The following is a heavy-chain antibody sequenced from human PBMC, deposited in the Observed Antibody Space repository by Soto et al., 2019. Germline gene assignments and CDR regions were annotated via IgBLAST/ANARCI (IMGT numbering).Heavy chain of an antibody. CDR2: INHSGYT. D-gene: IGHD2-15*01. CDR3: VREVVAGTNWFDP. J-gene: IGHJ5*02. Sequence: SETLSLTCAVSGGSFNDCYWSWIRQSPGKGLEWIGRINHSGYTNYNPALKSRVTISVDTSMKQFSLTLSSVTAADMAVYYWVREVVAGTNWFDPWGQGTQVTGAS. V-gene: IGHV4-34*01. CDR1: GGSFNDCY.